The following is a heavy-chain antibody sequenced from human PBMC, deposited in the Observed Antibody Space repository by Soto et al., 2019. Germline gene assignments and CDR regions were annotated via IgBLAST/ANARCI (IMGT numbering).Heavy chain of an antibody. Sequence: GASVKASWEACGYGFAICYRRWVRQAPGQGLEWMGIINPSGGSTSYAQKFQGRVTMTRDTSTSTVYMELSRLRSEDTAVYYCAGDRRAYYYDSSGIPEHYWGQGTLVTVSS. CDR1: GYGFAICY. CDR2: INPSGGST. V-gene: IGHV1-46*01. D-gene: IGHD3-22*01. J-gene: IGHJ4*02. CDR3: AGDRRAYYYDSSGIPEHY.